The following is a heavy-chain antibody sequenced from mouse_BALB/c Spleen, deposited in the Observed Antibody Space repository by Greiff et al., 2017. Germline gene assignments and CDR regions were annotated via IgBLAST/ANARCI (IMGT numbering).Heavy chain of an antibody. J-gene: IGHJ3*01. D-gene: IGHD2-2*01. CDR3: ARGGGYFAY. CDR1: GFTFSSFG. Sequence: EVQRVESGGGLVQPGGSRKLSCAASGFTFSSFGMHWVRQAPEKGLEWVAYISSGSSTIYYADTVKGRFTISRDNPKNTLFLQMTSLRSEDTAMYYCARGGGYFAYWGQGTLVTVSA. CDR2: ISSGSSTI. V-gene: IGHV5-17*02.